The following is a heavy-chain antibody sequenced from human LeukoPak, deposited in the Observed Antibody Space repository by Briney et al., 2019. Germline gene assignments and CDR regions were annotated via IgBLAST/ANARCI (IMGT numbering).Heavy chain of an antibody. V-gene: IGHV4-34*01. D-gene: IGHD2-2*01. J-gene: IGHJ4*02. CDR3: ARTRRYCSSTSCYYYYFDY. CDR1: GGSFSGYH. CDR2: INHSGST. Sequence: SETLSLTCAVYGGSFSGYHWSWIRQPPGKGLEWIGEINHSGSTNYNPSLKSRVTISVDTSKNQFSLKLSSVTAADTAVYYCARTRRYCSSTSCYYYYFDYWGQGTLVTVSS.